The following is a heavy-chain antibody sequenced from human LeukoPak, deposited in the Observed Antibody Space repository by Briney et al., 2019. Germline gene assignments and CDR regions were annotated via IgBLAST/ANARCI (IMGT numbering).Heavy chain of an antibody. J-gene: IGHJ6*02. Sequence: SETLSLTCTVSGGSISSYYWSWIRQPPGKGLEWIGEIYHSGSTNYNPSLKSRVTISVDKSKNQFSLKLSSVTAADTAVYYCARSSLAAAGTLYYYYGMDVWGQGTTHTVSS. CDR3: ARSSLAAAGTLYYYYGMDV. CDR2: IYHSGST. D-gene: IGHD6-13*01. V-gene: IGHV4-59*12. CDR1: GGSISSYY.